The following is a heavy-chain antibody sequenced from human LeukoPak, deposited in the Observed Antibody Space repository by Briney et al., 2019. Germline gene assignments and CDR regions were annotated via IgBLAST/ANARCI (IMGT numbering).Heavy chain of an antibody. CDR1: GYTFTSYA. D-gene: IGHD3-22*01. CDR2: INAGNGNT. Sequence: ASVKVSCKASGYTFTSYAMHWVRQAPGQRLEWMGWINAGNGNTKYSQEFQGRVTITRDTSASTAYMELSSLRSEDMAVYYCARDIGDSSGYYALGLDPWGQGTLVTVSS. V-gene: IGHV1-3*03. CDR3: ARDIGDSSGYYALGLDP. J-gene: IGHJ5*02.